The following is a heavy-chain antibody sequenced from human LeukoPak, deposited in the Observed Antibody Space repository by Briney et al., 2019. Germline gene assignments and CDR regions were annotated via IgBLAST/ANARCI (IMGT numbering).Heavy chain of an antibody. CDR3: ARVGYSYGSEYNWFDP. D-gene: IGHD5-18*01. V-gene: IGHV1-69*05. CDR1: GGTFSSYA. J-gene: IGHJ5*02. Sequence: ASVRVSCKASGGTFSSYAISWVRQAPGQGLEWMGGIIPIFGTANYAQKFQGRVTITTDESTSTAYMELSSLRSEDTAVYYCARVGYSYGSEYNWFDPWGQGTLVTVSS. CDR2: IIPIFGTA.